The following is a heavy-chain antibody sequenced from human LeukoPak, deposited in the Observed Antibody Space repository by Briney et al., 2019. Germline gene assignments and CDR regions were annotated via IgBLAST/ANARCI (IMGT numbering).Heavy chain of an antibody. CDR2: INWNGGST. D-gene: IGHD3-22*01. V-gene: IGHV3-20*04. J-gene: IGHJ4*02. CDR3: ARDSLTMIVGRQKRGLDY. Sequence: GGSLRLSCAASGFTFDDYGMSWVRQAPGKGLEWVSGINWNGGSTGYADSVKGRFSISRDNAKNSLYLQMNSLRAEDTAVYYCARDSLTMIVGRQKRGLDYWGQGTLVTVSS. CDR1: GFTFDDYG.